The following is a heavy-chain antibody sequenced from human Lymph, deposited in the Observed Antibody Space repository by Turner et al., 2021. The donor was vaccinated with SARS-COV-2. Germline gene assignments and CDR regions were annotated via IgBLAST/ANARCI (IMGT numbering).Heavy chain of an antibody. CDR3: ARFTASIEGTGRYFGY. Sequence: VQLVQSGAEVKEPGAPVQVSCQASGYNFTSNGISWVRQAPGQGLEWMGWISIYNGNTNDGHRLQGRVTMTRDTSTGTAYKELRSLGSDDTEGYFWARFTASIEGTGRYFGYWGQGTLVTVS. V-gene: IGHV1-18*01. CDR1: GYNFTSNG. CDR2: ISIYNGNT. J-gene: IGHJ4*02. D-gene: IGHD6-19*01.